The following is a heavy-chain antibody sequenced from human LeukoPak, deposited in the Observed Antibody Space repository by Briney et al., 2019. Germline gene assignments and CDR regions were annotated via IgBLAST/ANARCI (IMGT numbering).Heavy chain of an antibody. CDR2: ISSSSSYR. CDR1: GFTFSSYS. Sequence: PGGSLRLSCAASGFTFSSYSMNWVRQAPGKGLEWVSSISSSSSYRYYADSVKGRFTISRDNAKNSLYLQMNSLRAEDTAVYYCARVKIRESYMDVWGKGTTVTVSS. J-gene: IGHJ6*03. V-gene: IGHV3-21*01. CDR3: ARVKIRESYMDV. D-gene: IGHD5-24*01.